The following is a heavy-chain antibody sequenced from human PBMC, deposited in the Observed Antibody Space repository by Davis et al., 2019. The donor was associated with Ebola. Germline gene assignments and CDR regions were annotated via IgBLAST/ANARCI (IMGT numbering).Heavy chain of an antibody. CDR2: IKQDGSEE. V-gene: IGHV3-7*01. J-gene: IGHJ4*02. D-gene: IGHD6-13*01. Sequence: GESLKISCAASKFTFSDYSMSWVRQAPGKGLEWVANIKQDGSEEYYVDSVKGRFTISRDNAKNSLYLQMNSLRAEDTAVYYCARSVYSPDYWGQGTLVTVSS. CDR1: KFTFSDYS. CDR3: ARSVYSPDY.